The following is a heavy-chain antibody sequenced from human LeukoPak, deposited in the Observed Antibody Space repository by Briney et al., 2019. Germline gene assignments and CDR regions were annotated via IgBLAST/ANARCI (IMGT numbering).Heavy chain of an antibody. CDR3: ARDQEGFDY. J-gene: IGHJ4*02. CDR1: GYTFTNNY. V-gene: IGHV1-46*01. Sequence: VSVEVSCKASGYTFTNNYLHWVRQAPGQGLEWMGMIYPRDGSTSYAQNFQGRVTVTRDTSTTTVHMELRGLRSEDTAVYYCARDQEGFDYWGQGTVVTVSS. CDR2: IYPRDGST.